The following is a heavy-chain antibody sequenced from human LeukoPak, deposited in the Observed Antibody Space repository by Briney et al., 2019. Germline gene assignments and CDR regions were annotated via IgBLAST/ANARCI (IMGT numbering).Heavy chain of an antibody. CDR2: ISDSGGST. V-gene: IGHV3-64*04. D-gene: IGHD1-26*01. Sequence: GGSLRLSCSASGFPFSSYAMHWVRQAPGKGLEYVSAISDSGGSTYYADSVKGRFTISRDNSKNTLYLQMNSLRIEDTAVYYCAKGLLSNSQRGYFDCWGQGALVSVSS. CDR1: GFPFSSYA. J-gene: IGHJ4*02. CDR3: AKGLLSNSQRGYFDC.